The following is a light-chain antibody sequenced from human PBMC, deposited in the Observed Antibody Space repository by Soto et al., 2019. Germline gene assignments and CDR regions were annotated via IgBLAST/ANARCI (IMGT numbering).Light chain of an antibody. CDR1: QSVTTR. CDR3: QQYNNWPPYT. CDR2: DVS. V-gene: IGKV3-15*01. J-gene: IGKJ2*01. Sequence: EILMTQSPATLSVSLGERATLSCRASQSVTTRLAWYQHKPGQAPRLLMYDVSTRATGIPARFSGSGSGTEFTLTISNLQSEDFAVYYCQQYNNWPPYTFGQGTKVEV.